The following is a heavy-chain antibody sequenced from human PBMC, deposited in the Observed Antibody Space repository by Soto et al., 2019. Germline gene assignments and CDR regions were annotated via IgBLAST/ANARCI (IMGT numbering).Heavy chain of an antibody. Sequence: GGSLRLSCAGSGFTFSAFSMNWVRQAPGKGLEWISYIYGSSSTMYYAESVKGRFSISRDNAKSSLYLKMNNLTREDTAVYYCARDRPVDYWGQGTPVTVSS. CDR2: IYGSSSTM. J-gene: IGHJ4*02. V-gene: IGHV3-48*04. CDR3: ARDRPVDY. CDR1: GFTFSAFS.